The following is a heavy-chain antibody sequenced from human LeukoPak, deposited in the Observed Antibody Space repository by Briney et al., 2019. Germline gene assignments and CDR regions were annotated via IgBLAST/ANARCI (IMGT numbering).Heavy chain of an antibody. V-gene: IGHV4-59*01. Sequence: PSETLSLTCTVSGGSISTYYWSWIRQPPGKGLEWIGYFYFSGSTKYNPSLKSRVTISVDTSKNQFSLNLNSVTAADTAVYYCARGSSSSGGYFYYMDVWGKGTTVTVSS. CDR3: ARGSSSSGGYFYYMDV. CDR2: FYFSGST. D-gene: IGHD2-2*01. J-gene: IGHJ6*03. CDR1: GGSISTYY.